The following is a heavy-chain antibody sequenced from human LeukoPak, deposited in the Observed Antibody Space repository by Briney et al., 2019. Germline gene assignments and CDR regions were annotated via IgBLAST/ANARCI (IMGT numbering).Heavy chain of an antibody. CDR1: GFTFSSYG. V-gene: IGHV3-21*01. CDR3: ARGEQWPYYFDY. J-gene: IGHJ4*02. CDR2: ISSSSTYI. Sequence: GGSLRLSCAASGFTFSSYGMHWVRQAPGKGLEWVSSISSSSTYIYYADSVKGRFTISRDNAKNSLYLQVNSPRAEGTAVYYCARGEQWPYYFDYWGQGTLVTVSS. D-gene: IGHD6-19*01.